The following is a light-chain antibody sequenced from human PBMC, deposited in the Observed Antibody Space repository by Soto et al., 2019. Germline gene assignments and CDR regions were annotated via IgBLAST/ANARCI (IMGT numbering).Light chain of an antibody. CDR3: RSYTSRITLFV. Sequence: QSALTQPASVSGSPGQSITISCTGTSSDLGAYNYVSWYQQHPGKAPKLMIYEVSTRPSGVSNRFSGSKSGNTASLTISGLQADREAEYYSRSYTSRITLFVSGNGTKLTVL. V-gene: IGLV2-14*01. CDR1: SSDLGAYNY. J-gene: IGLJ1*01. CDR2: EVS.